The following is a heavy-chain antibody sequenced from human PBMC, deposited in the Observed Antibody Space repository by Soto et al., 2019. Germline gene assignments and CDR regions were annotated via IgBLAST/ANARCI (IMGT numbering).Heavy chain of an antibody. CDR2: IYPGDSDT. D-gene: IGHD6-6*01. CDR3: ARLFSSSSSVYYYYGMDV. J-gene: IGHJ6*02. V-gene: IGHV5-51*01. Sequence: GESLKISCKGSGYSFTIYWVGWVRQMPGKGLEWMGIIYPGDSDTRYSPSFQGQVTISADKSISTAYLQWSSLKASDTAMYYCARLFSSSSSVYYYYGMDVWGQGTTVTVSS. CDR1: GYSFTIYW.